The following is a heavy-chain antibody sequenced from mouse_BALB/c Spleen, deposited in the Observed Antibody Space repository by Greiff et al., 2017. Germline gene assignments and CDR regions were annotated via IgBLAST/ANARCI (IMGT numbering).Heavy chain of an antibody. CDR1: GYSITSDYA. J-gene: IGHJ4*01. CDR3: AVHGPFYYAMDY. Sequence: EVKLQESGPGLVKPSQSLSLTCTVTGYSITSDYAWNWIRQFPGNKLEWMGYISYSGSTSYNPSLKSRISITRDTSKNQFFLQLNSVTTEDTATYYCAVHGPFYYAMDYWGQGTSVTVSS. V-gene: IGHV3-2*02. CDR2: ISYSGST. D-gene: IGHD2-14*01.